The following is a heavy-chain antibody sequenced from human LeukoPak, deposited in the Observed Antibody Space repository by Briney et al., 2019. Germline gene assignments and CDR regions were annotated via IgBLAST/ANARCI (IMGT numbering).Heavy chain of an antibody. D-gene: IGHD2-21*01. Sequence: SETLSLTCTISGGSVTRGAYSWTWVRQPVGKGLEWIGRIYTSGDTKYNPSLKSRVTISVGASNNQFSLKLSSVTAADTAVYYCASRGGDIDYWGQGTLVTVSS. CDR3: ASRGGDIDY. J-gene: IGHJ4*02. CDR1: GGSVTRGAYS. CDR2: IYTSGDT. V-gene: IGHV4-61*10.